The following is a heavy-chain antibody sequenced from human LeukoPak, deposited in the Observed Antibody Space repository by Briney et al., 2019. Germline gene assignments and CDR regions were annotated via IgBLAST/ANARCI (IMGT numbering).Heavy chain of an antibody. D-gene: IGHD2-15*01. CDR1: GGSFSGYY. Sequence: SETLSLTCAVYGGSFSGYYWSWIRQPPVKGLEWIGEINHSGSTNYNPSLKSRVTISVDTSKNQFSLKLSSVTAADTAVYYCARVRDIKLTYYYYGMDVWGQGTTVTVSS. CDR2: INHSGST. CDR3: ARVRDIKLTYYYYGMDV. V-gene: IGHV4-34*01. J-gene: IGHJ6*02.